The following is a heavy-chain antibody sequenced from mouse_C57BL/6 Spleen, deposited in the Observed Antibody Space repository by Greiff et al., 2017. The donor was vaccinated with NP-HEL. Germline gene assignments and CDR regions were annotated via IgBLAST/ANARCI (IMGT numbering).Heavy chain of an antibody. CDR1: GYTFTDYY. J-gene: IGHJ4*01. D-gene: IGHD2-5*01. CDR3: ARKAYYSNYGGAMDY. V-gene: IGHV1-26*01. CDR2: INPNNGGT. Sequence: VQLQQSGPELVKPGASVKISCKASGYTFTDYYMNWVKQSHGKSLEWIGDINPNNGGTSYNQKFKGKATLTVDKSSSTAYMELRSLTSEDSAVYYCARKAYYSNYGGAMDYWGQGTSVTVSS.